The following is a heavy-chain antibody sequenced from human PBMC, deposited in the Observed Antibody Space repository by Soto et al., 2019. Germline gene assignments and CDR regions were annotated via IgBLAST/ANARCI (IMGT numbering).Heavy chain of an antibody. V-gene: IGHV1-18*01. D-gene: IGHD1-26*01. CDR2: ISTYNGDT. Sequence: QVQLVQSGPEVMKPGASVKVSCEASGYTFTTSGISWVRQVPGQGLEWMGWISTYNGDTNSAQNFQGRVLMTADTSTGTAYMELMSLKSDDTAVYYCARQGSWPYYYYGLDVWGQGTTVTVSS. CDR1: GYTFTTSG. J-gene: IGHJ6*02. CDR3: ARQGSWPYYYYGLDV.